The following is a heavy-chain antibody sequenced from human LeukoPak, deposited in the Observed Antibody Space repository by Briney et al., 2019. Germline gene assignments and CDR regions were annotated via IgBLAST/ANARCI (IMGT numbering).Heavy chain of an antibody. D-gene: IGHD4-17*01. CDR1: GFTFSDYY. CDR3: ARVKKVYGDYDAFDI. Sequence: GVSLRLSCAASGFTFSDYYMSWIRQAPGKGLEWVSYISSSGSTIYYADSVKGRFTISRDNAKNSLYLQMNSLRAEDTAVYYCARVKKVYGDYDAFDIWGQGTMVTVSS. V-gene: IGHV3-11*01. CDR2: ISSSGSTI. J-gene: IGHJ3*02.